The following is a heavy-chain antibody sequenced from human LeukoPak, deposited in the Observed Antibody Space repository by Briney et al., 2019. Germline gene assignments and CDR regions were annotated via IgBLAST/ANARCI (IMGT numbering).Heavy chain of an antibody. CDR3: ARDTIYYYDSSGYSGDY. CDR2: IIPIFGTA. Sequence: SVKVSCKASGGTFSSYAISWVRQAPGQGLEWMGRIIPIFGTANYAQKFQGRVTITTDESTSTAYMELSSLRSEDTAVYYCARDTIYYYDSSGYSGDYWGQGTLVTVSS. CDR1: GGTFSSYA. J-gene: IGHJ4*02. V-gene: IGHV1-69*05. D-gene: IGHD3-22*01.